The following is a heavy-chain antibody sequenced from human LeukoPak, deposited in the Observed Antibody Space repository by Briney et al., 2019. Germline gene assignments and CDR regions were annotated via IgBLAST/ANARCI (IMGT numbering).Heavy chain of an antibody. V-gene: IGHV4-39*07. D-gene: IGHD6-19*01. J-gene: IGHJ6*03. CDR1: GASISSSSYY. Sequence: SETLSLTCTVSGASISSSSYYWGWIRQPPGKGREWIGSICNSGSTYYHPSLKSRLTISVDTSKNQFSMKLSSVTAADTAVYCCAREAGVGIAVAGTGDRPAKNYYYYYMAVWGKGTTVTVSS. CDR3: AREAGVGIAVAGTGDRPAKNYYYYYMAV. CDR2: ICNSGST.